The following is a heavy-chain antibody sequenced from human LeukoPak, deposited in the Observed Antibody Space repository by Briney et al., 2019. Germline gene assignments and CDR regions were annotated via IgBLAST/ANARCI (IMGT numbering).Heavy chain of an antibody. CDR1: GYSISSGYY. Sequence: SETLSLTCTVSGYSISSGYYWGWIRQPPGKGLDWIGSIYHSGSTYYNPSLKSRVTISVDTSKNQFSLKLSSVTAADTAVYYCAREPTVVVPAAIPHNWFDPWGQGTLVTVSS. J-gene: IGHJ5*02. CDR2: IYHSGST. CDR3: AREPTVVVPAAIPHNWFDP. D-gene: IGHD2-2*01. V-gene: IGHV4-38-2*02.